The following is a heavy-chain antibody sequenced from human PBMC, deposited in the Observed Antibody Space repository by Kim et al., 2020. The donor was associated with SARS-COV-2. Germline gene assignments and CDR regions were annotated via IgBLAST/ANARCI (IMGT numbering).Heavy chain of an antibody. CDR2: INHSGST. J-gene: IGHJ6*02. Sequence: SETLSLTCAVYGGSFSGYYWSWIRQPPGKGLEWIGEINHSGSTNYNPSLKSRVTISVDTSKNQFSLKLSSVTAADTAVYYCARAAGIAVAGALAVGATRTSYYYYGMDVWGQGTTVTVSS. CDR1: GGSFSGYY. D-gene: IGHD6-19*01. V-gene: IGHV4-34*01. CDR3: ARAAGIAVAGALAVGATRTSYYYYGMDV.